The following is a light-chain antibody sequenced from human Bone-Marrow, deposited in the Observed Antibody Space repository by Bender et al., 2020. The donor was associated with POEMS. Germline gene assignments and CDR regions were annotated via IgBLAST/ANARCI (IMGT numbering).Light chain of an antibody. CDR2: DVS. J-gene: IGLJ2*01. CDR1: TSDIGAFNS. V-gene: IGLV2-14*03. CDR3: SSYTSSSTVV. Sequence: HSALTQPASVSGSPGQSTTISCSGTTSDIGAFNSVSWYQQYPGQAPKLMIYDVSNRPSGVSNRFSGSKSGNTASLTISGLQAEDEADYYCSSYTSSSTVVFGGGTKLTVL.